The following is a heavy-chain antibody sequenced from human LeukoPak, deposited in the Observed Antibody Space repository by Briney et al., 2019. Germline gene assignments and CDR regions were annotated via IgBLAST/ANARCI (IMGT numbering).Heavy chain of an antibody. CDR2: IRYDGSNI. V-gene: IGHV3-30*02. CDR3: AKDLNGYFDY. J-gene: IGHJ4*02. Sequence: GGSLRLSCAASGFTFSTYGMHWVRQAPGKGLEWVAFIRYDGSNINYADSVKGRFTTSRDNSKNTLYLQMNSLRDEDAAMYYCAKDLNGYFDYWGQGTLVTVSS. CDR1: GFTFSTYG.